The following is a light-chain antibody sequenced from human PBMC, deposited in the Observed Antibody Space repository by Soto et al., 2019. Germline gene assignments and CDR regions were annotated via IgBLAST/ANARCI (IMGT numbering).Light chain of an antibody. V-gene: IGKV1-39*01. Sequence: DIQMTQSPSSLSASVGDRVIITCRASQTISTFLNWYQQKPGEAPRVLIYDASTLQTGVPSRFSGSGYGTDFTLTISSLQPEDFASYYCQQSYNTLTWTFGQGTKV. CDR3: QQSYNTLTWT. CDR2: DAS. J-gene: IGKJ1*01. CDR1: QTISTF.